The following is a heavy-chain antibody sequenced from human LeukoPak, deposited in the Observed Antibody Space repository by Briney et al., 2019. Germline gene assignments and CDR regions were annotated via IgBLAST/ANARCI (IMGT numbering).Heavy chain of an antibody. J-gene: IGHJ3*02. CDR2: ISAYNGHT. V-gene: IGHV1-18*01. CDR3: ARDGHRRYHYDRSGREYAFDI. D-gene: IGHD3-22*01. CDR1: GYTFTNYG. Sequence: ASVKVSCKASGYTFTNYGISWVRQSPGHGLEWMGWISAYNGHTKYAQKVQRRVTMTRDTSTSTAYMELRSLRSDDTAVYYCARDGHRRYHYDRSGREYAFDIWGQGTMVSVSS.